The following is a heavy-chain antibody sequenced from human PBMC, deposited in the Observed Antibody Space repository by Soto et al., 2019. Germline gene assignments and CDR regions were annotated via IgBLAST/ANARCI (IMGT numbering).Heavy chain of an antibody. J-gene: IGHJ4*02. Sequence: PRGSLLVACASSGFTFSTFSMTWVRQAPGKGLEWLSYIGGSGGSISYADSVKGRFTISRDNGKKTLYLQMSSLRDEDTAVYYCARDLAWAFDSWGQGALVTVSS. CDR1: GFTFSTFS. CDR3: ARDLAWAFDS. D-gene: IGHD1-26*01. V-gene: IGHV3-48*02. CDR2: IGGSGGSI.